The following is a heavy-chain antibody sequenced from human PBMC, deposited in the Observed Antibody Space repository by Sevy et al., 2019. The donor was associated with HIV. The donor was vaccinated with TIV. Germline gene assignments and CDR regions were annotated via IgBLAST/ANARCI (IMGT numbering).Heavy chain of an antibody. V-gene: IGHV3-30-3*01. CDR2: ISYDGSNK. CDR1: GFTFSSYA. CDR3: ARAEGVWGSYRYSTFDI. Sequence: GESLKISCAASGFTFSSYAMHWVRQAPGKGLEWVAVISYDGSNKYYADSVKGRFTISRDNSKNTLYLKMNSLGAEDTAVYYCARAEGVWGSYRYSTFDIWGQGTMVTVSS. D-gene: IGHD3-16*02. J-gene: IGHJ3*02.